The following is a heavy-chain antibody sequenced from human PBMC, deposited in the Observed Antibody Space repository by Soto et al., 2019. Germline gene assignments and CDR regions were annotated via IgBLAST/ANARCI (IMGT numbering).Heavy chain of an antibody. J-gene: IGHJ6*04. V-gene: IGHV2-5*02. CDR2: LYWDDTR. CDR3: AHYTTDTYFDV. Sequence: QITLKESSPTLVKPTQTLTLTCSFSGFSLYTGGVGVGWIRQPPGKALEWLALLYWDDTRRYNPSLKNTLTIAKDTSENQVLLTVTDMGPVDTGTYFCAHYTTDTYFDVWGKGATVTVSS. CDR1: GFSLYTGGVG. D-gene: IGHD1-1*01.